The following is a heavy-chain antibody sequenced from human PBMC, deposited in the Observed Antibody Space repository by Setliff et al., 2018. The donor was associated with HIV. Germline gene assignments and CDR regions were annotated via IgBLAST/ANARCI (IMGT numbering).Heavy chain of an antibody. CDR1: GYSFSTNG. CDR3: ARQQAPYYGRLGYTPNWYFDL. D-gene: IGHD3-10*01. V-gene: IGHV1-3*01. Sequence: ASVKVSCKASGYSFSTNGISWVRQAPGQGLEWMGWINAGYGNTKYSQKFKGRVTITRDASASTAYLELSSLRSEDTALYYCARQQAPYYGRLGYTPNWYFDLWGGGTLVTVSS. J-gene: IGHJ2*01. CDR2: INAGYGNT.